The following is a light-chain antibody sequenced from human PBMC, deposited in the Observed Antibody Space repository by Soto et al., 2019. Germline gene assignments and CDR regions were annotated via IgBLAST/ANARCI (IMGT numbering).Light chain of an antibody. V-gene: IGKV3-20*01. CDR1: QSVSSSY. CDR3: QQYNSSPST. CDR2: GAS. J-gene: IGKJ4*01. Sequence: EIVLTQSPGTLSLSPGERATLSCRASQSVSSSYLAWYQQKPGQAPRLLIYGASSRATGIPDRFSGSGSGTDFTLTISRLETGDFAVYYCQQYNSSPSTFGGGTTVEIK.